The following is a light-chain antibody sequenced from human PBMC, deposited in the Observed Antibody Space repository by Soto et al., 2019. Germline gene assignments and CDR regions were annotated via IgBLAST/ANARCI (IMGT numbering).Light chain of an antibody. CDR2: AAS. Sequence: IQLTQSPSSLSASVGDRVTITCRASQSISSYLNWYQQKPGKAPKLLIYAASSLQSGVPSRFSGSGSGTDFTLTISSLQPDDFATYYCQQYNTVTFGQGTRLEIK. J-gene: IGKJ5*01. CDR3: QQYNTVT. V-gene: IGKV1-39*01. CDR1: QSISSY.